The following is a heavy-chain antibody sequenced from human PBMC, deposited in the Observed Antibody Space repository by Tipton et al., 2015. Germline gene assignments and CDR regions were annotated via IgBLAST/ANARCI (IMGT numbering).Heavy chain of an antibody. D-gene: IGHD3-22*01. J-gene: IGHJ5*02. CDR1: GGSVTSNNYF. CDR3: ARGGAGYYYDSVGYLS. CDR2: IFHSGST. Sequence: TRSLTCSVSGGSVTSNNYFWSWIRQPPGKGLEWIGYIFHSGSTSYNPSLRSRVFISIDTSKNQFSLKLNSVTAADTAVYYCARGGAGYYYDSVGYLSWGQGTLVTVSS. V-gene: IGHV4-61*01.